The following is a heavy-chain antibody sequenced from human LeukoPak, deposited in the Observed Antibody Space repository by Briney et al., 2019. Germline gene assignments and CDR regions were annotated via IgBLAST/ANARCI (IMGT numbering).Heavy chain of an antibody. V-gene: IGHV1-46*01. Sequence: ASVKVSCKASGYTFTSYCMHWVRQAPGQGLEWMGIINPSGGSTSYAQKFQGRVTMTRDMSTSTVYMELSSLRSEDTAVYYCASTLQEYAFDIWGQGTMVTVSS. D-gene: IGHD3-10*01. J-gene: IGHJ3*02. CDR3: ASTLQEYAFDI. CDR2: INPSGGST. CDR1: GYTFTSYC.